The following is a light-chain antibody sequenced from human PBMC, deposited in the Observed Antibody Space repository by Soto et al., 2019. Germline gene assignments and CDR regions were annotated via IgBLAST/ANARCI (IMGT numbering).Light chain of an antibody. V-gene: IGKV1-5*01. CDR2: DAS. CDR1: QSISSW. Sequence: DIQMTQSPSTLSASVGDRVTITCRASQSISSWLAWYQQKPGKAPKLLIYDASSLESGVPSRFSGSGSGTEFTLTISSLQPDDFATYYCQQYNSYSPWKFGQGKKVEIK. CDR3: QQYNSYSPWK. J-gene: IGKJ1*01.